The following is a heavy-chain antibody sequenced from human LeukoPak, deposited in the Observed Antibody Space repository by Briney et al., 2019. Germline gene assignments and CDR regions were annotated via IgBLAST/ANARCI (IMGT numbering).Heavy chain of an antibody. CDR3: ARKFSDSPLDY. J-gene: IGHJ4*02. V-gene: IGHV1-46*01. CDR1: GYTFTSYY. D-gene: IGHD2-15*01. CDR2: INPSGGST. Sequence: GASVKVSCKASGYTFTSYYMHWVRQAPGQGLAWMGIINPSGGSTSYAQKFQGRVTMTTDTSTSTAYMELRSLRSDDTAVYYCARKFSDSPLDYWGQGTLVTVSS.